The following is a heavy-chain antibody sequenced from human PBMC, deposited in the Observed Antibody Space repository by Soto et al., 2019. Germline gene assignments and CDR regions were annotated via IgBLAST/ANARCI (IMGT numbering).Heavy chain of an antibody. CDR3: ATWNEREHAYDV. CDR1: GFTISGKKY. Sequence: HPGGSLRLSCAAFGFTISGKKYVAWVRQAPGKGLEWVSALYDLDGSFYAASVKGRFTTSSDSSKTTVYLQMNDLRPDDTAVYYCATWNEREHAYDVWGQGTTVTVSS. J-gene: IGHJ3*01. CDR2: LYDLDGS. D-gene: IGHD1-1*01. V-gene: IGHV3-53*01.